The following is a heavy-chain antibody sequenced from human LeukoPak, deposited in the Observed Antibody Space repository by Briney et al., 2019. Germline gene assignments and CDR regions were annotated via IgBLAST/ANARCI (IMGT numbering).Heavy chain of an antibody. CDR3: ARRIWVEYSSPYFDY. D-gene: IGHD6-6*01. V-gene: IGHV4-34*01. CDR1: GGSFSGYY. Sequence: SETLSLTCAVYGGSFSGYYWSWIRQPPGKGLEWIGSIYYSGSTYYNPSLKSRVTISVDTSKNQFSLKLSSVTAADTAVYYCARRIWVEYSSPYFDYWGQGTLVTVSS. J-gene: IGHJ4*02. CDR2: IYYSGST.